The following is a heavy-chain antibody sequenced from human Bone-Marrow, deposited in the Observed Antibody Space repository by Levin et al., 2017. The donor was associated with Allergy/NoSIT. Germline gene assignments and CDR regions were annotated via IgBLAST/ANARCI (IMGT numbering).Heavy chain of an antibody. V-gene: IGHV3-48*04. CDR2: ISSSSLTI. CDR3: ARDQQWLLPHYFDY. J-gene: IGHJ4*02. D-gene: IGHD6-19*01. Sequence: PPGGSLRLSCAASGFTLSSYSMSWVRQAPGKGLEWVSYISSSSLTIYYADSVKGRFTISRDNAKNSLYLQMNSLRAEDTAVYFCARDQQWLLPHYFDYWGQGTLVTVSS. CDR1: GFTLSSYS.